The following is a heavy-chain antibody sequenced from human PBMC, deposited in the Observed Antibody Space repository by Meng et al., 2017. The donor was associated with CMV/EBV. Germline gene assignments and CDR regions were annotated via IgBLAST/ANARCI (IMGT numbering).Heavy chain of an antibody. J-gene: IGHJ4*02. CDR3: AKDVGDFWSPHDC. D-gene: IGHD3-3*01. Sequence: GESLKISCAASGFTFSDYCMNWVRQAPGKGLEWVSSISSSSTIYYAESVKGRFTISRDNSKNTLYLQMNSLRVDDTAIYYCAKDVGDFWSPHDCWGQGTLVTVSS. CDR2: ISSSSTI. CDR1: GFTFSDYC. V-gene: IGHV3-69-1*02.